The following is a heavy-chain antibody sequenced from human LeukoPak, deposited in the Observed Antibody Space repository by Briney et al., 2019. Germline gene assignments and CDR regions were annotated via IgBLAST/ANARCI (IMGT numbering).Heavy chain of an antibody. CDR1: GYTVTNYF. V-gene: IGHV1-46*01. Sequence: ASVKVSCKASGYTVTNYFIHWVRQTPGHGLEWMGIINPSVGSTTYAQKFQGRVTMTRDTSTTTVYMELSSLRSEDTAVYYCARGGYSGNYNSYFDYWGQGTLVTVSS. CDR3: ARGGYSGNYNSYFDY. J-gene: IGHJ4*02. D-gene: IGHD1-26*01. CDR2: INPSVGST.